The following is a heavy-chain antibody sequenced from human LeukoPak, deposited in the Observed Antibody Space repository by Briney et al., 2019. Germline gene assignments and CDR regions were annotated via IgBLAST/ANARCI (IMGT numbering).Heavy chain of an antibody. D-gene: IGHD3-9*01. CDR1: GGSFSGYY. Sequence: PSETLSLTCAVYGGSFSGYYWSWIRQPPGKGLEWIGEINHSGSTNYNPSLKSRVTISVDTSKNQFSLKLSSVTAADTAVYYCAIQYYDILTGYERWGQGTLVTVSS. CDR3: AIQYYDILTGYER. V-gene: IGHV4-34*01. J-gene: IGHJ4*02. CDR2: INHSGST.